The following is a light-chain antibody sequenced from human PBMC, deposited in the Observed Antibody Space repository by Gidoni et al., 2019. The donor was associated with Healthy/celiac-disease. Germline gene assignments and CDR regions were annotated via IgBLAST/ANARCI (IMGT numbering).Light chain of an antibody. CDR2: QDS. Sequence: SYELTHPPSVPVPPGQTASIPCSGDKLGDKYACWYQQKPGQSPVLVIYQDSKRPSGIPERFSGSNSGNTATLTISGTQAMDEADYYCQAWDSSTVVFGGGTKLTVL. J-gene: IGLJ2*01. CDR1: KLGDKY. CDR3: QAWDSSTVV. V-gene: IGLV3-1*01.